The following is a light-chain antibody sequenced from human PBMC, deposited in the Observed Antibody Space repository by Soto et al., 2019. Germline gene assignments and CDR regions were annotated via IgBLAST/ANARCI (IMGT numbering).Light chain of an antibody. J-gene: IGKJ5*01. CDR2: AAS. Sequence: DIQMTQSPSTLSGSVGDRVTITCRASQSISSWLAWYQQKPGKAPKRLIYAASSLRSGVPSRFSGSGSGTEFTLTISSLQPEDFATYYCLQHNSYPITFGQGTRLEIK. V-gene: IGKV1-5*01. CDR1: QSISSW. CDR3: LQHNSYPIT.